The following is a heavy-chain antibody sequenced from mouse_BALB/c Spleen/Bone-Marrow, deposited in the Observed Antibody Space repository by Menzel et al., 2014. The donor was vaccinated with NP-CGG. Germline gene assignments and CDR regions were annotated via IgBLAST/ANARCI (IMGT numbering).Heavy chain of an antibody. CDR2: IDPHYGGT. J-gene: IGHJ3*01. V-gene: IGHV1-39*01. Sequence: VQLKESGPELEKPGASVKISCKASGYSFTGYNMNWVKQSNGKSLEWIGNIDPHYGGTSYNQKFKDEATLTVDKSSNTAYMQLKSLTSEDSAVYYCASYGNSFGYWGQGTLVTVSA. CDR1: GYSFTGYN. CDR3: ASYGNSFGY. D-gene: IGHD2-1*01.